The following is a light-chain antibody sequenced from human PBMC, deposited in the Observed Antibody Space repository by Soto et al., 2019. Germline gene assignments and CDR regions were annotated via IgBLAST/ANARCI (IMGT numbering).Light chain of an antibody. CDR1: QSVSSY. Sequence: EIVLTQSPATLSLSPGERATLSCRASQSVSSYLAWYQQKPGQAPRLLIYDASNRATGIPVRFSGSGSGTDFTLTISSLEPEDFAVYYCQQRSNWPPMSTFGQGTKLEIK. J-gene: IGKJ2*01. CDR3: QQRSNWPPMST. V-gene: IGKV3-11*01. CDR2: DAS.